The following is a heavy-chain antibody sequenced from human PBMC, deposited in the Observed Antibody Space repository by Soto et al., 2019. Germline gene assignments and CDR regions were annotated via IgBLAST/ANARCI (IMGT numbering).Heavy chain of an antibody. CDR1: GFTFSSYA. V-gene: IGHV3-23*01. J-gene: IGHJ4*02. Sequence: PGGSLRLSCAASGFTFSSYAMSWVRQAPGKGLEWVSTISGSGGSTYYADSVKGRFTISRDNSKNTLYLQMNSLRAEDTAVYYCTKGHFYGSGTYLDYWGQGSLVTVSS. D-gene: IGHD3-10*01. CDR2: ISGSGGST. CDR3: TKGHFYGSGTYLDY.